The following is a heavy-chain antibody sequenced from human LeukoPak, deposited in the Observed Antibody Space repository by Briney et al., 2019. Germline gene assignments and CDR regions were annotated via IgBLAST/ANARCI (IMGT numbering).Heavy chain of an antibody. J-gene: IGHJ4*02. Sequence: SETRSLTCTVSGGSISSSSYYWGWIRQPPGKGLEWIGYIYYSGSTNYNPSLKSRVTISVDTSKNQFSLKLSSVTAADTAVYYCARGPSSRGDYWGQGTLVTVSS. CDR3: ARGPSSRGDY. CDR2: IYYSGST. CDR1: GGSISSSSYY. D-gene: IGHD3-10*01. V-gene: IGHV4-61*05.